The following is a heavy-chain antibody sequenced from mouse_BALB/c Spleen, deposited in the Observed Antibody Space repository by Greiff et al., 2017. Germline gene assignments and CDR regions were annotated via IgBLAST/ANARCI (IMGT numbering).Heavy chain of an antibody. CDR3: ARAFTTVVAPDY. CDR2: ISTYYGDA. D-gene: IGHD1-1*01. CDR1: GYTFTDYA. V-gene: IGHV1S137*01. J-gene: IGHJ2*01. Sequence: VQLQQSGSELVRPGVSVKISCKGSGYTFTDYAMHWVKQSHAKSLEWIGVISTYYGDASYNQKFKGKATMTVDKSSSTAYMELARLTSEDSAIYYCARAFTTVVAPDYWGQGTTLTVSS.